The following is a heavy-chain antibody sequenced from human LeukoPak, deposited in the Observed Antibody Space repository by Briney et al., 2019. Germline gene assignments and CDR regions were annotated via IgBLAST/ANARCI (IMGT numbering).Heavy chain of an antibody. CDR1: GFTVSSNY. V-gene: IGHV3-66*02. Sequence: PGGSLRLSCAASGFTVSSNYMSWVRQAPGKGLEWVSVIYSGGSTYYADSVKGRFTISRDNSKNTLYLQMNSLRAEDTAVYYCAREDISGNLWPNDAFDMGPRDNGHRLF. CDR3: AREDISGNLWPNDAFD. CDR2: IYSGGST. J-gene: IGHJ3*02. D-gene: IGHD3-22*01.